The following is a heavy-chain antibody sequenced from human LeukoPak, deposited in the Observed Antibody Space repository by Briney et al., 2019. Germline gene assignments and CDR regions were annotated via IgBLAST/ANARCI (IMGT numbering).Heavy chain of an antibody. J-gene: IGHJ3*02. Sequence: GESLKTSCKGSGYSFTSYWIGWVRQIPGKGLEWMGIIYPGDSDKRYSPSFQGQVTISADKSISTAYLQWSSLKASDTAMYYCAKQGDWNDGAFDIWGQGTMVTVSS. CDR3: AKQGDWNDGAFDI. V-gene: IGHV5-51*01. D-gene: IGHD1-1*01. CDR2: IYPGDSDK. CDR1: GYSFTSYW.